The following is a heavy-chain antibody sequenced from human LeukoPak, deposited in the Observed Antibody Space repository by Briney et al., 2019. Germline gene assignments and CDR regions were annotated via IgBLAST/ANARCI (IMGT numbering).Heavy chain of an antibody. CDR3: AKSPHKDYYDNSAYYASDAFDI. CDR1: GFTFSSYG. V-gene: IGHV3-30*02. D-gene: IGHD3-22*01. Sequence: GGSLRLSCAASGFTFSSYGMHWVRQAPGKGLEWVAVIWYDGSNKYYADSVKGRFTISRDNSKSTLYLQMNNLRAEDTAVYYCAKSPHKDYYDNSAYYASDAFDIWGQGTMVTVSS. CDR2: IWYDGSNK. J-gene: IGHJ3*02.